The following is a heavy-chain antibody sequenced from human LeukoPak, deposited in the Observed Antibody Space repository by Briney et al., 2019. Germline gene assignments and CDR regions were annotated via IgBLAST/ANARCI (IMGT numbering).Heavy chain of an antibody. CDR2: ISDSGGTT. D-gene: IGHD6-19*01. V-gene: IGHV3-23*01. J-gene: IGHJ4*02. CDR1: GFTFSNLA. Sequence: GGSLRLSCVASGFTFSNLAMGWVRQAPGKGLEWVSVISDSGGTTYYADSVKGRFTISRDNSRNTLYLQMNSLRVEDTAVYYCAKDARRSSGWYFFDHWGQGTLVTVSS. CDR3: AKDARRSSGWYFFDH.